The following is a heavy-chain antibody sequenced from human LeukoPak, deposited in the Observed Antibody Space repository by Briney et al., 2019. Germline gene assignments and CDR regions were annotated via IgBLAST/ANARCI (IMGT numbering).Heavy chain of an antibody. V-gene: IGHV4-59*01. CDR3: ARGLPGGLNYYGSGSYYDY. J-gene: IGHJ4*02. D-gene: IGHD3-10*01. CDR2: IYYSGST. Sequence: GSLRLSCAASGFTFDDYAMSWVRQAPGKGLEWIGYIYYSGSTNYNPSLKSRVTISVDTSKNQFSLKLSSVTAADTAVYYCARGLPGGLNYYGSGSYYDYWGQGTLVTVSS. CDR1: GFTFDDYA.